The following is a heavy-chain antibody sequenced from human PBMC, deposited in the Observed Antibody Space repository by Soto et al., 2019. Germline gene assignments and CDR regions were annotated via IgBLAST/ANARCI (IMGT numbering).Heavy chain of an antibody. V-gene: IGHV2-26*01. Sequence: QVTLKESGPVLVKPTETLTLRCTVSGLSITDSEMGVSWIRQPPGQPLEWLAHIDSSGEKSYRTCLKSRLAISKDTSKSQIVLTMTNMAPADTATYYCARRHLAVAVSPWFDPWGQGIPVTVSS. D-gene: IGHD6-19*01. CDR1: GLSITDSEMG. CDR2: IDSSGEK. J-gene: IGHJ5*02. CDR3: ARRHLAVAVSPWFDP.